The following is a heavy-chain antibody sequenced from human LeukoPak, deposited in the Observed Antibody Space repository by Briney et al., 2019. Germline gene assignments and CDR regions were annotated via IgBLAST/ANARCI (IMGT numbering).Heavy chain of an antibody. CDR3: AKDRYSYGYVLTSVDY. CDR2: IRYDGSNK. CDR1: GFTFSTYG. V-gene: IGHV3-30*02. J-gene: IGHJ4*02. D-gene: IGHD5-18*01. Sequence: PGGSLRLSCAASGFTFSTYGMHWVRQAPGKGLEWVAFIRYDGSNKYYADSVKGRFTISRDNSKSTLYLQMNSLRAEDTAVYYCAKDRYSYGYVLTSVDYWGQGTLVTVSS.